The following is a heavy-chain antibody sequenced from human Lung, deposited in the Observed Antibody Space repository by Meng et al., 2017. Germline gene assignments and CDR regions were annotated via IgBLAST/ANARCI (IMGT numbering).Heavy chain of an antibody. CDR2: INRDGTKP. D-gene: IGHD1-1*01. CDR1: GFTFTDHW. J-gene: IGHJ1*01. V-gene: IGHV3-74*01. CDR3: TNDRLNH. Sequence: DVQLVETAGGLVPPTASLSLSCAASGFTFTDHWMHWVRQGPGKGLVWVSRINRDGTKPTYADSVKGRFTISRDNAKNTLYLQMNNLRAEDTAFYYCTNDRLNHWGQGALVTVSS.